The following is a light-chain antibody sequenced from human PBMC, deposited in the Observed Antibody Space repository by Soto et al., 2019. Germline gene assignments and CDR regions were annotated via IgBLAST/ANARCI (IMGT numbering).Light chain of an antibody. CDR1: SSDVGGYNY. J-gene: IGLJ2*01. CDR3: SSYTSSTTLV. Sequence: QSALTQPASVSGSPGQSITFSCTGTSSDVGGYNYVSWHQQHPGKAPKLMIYDVSNRPSGVSNRFSGSKSGNTASLTISGLQAEDEADYYCSSYTSSTTLVFGGGTKLTVL. CDR2: DVS. V-gene: IGLV2-14*01.